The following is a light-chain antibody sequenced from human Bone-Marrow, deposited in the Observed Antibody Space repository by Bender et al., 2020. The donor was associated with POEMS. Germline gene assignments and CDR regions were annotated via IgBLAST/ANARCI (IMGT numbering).Light chain of an antibody. CDR1: TSDIGDSDF. Sequence: QSALTQPASVSGSPGQSITISCTGSTSDIGDSDFVSWYQKHPGKVPKLIIYQVTFRPSGVSDRFSASKSGNTASLTISGLQSEDEADYYCSSYTTTSTLVFGGGTEVTV. J-gene: IGLJ2*01. CDR3: SSYTTTSTLV. CDR2: QVT. V-gene: IGLV2-14*01.